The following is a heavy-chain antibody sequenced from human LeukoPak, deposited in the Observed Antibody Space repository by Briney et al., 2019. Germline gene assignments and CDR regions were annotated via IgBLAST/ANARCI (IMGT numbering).Heavy chain of an antibody. CDR1: GFTFSDYY. D-gene: IGHD3-22*01. CDR3: ARDPRYYYDSSGAYYYYMDV. Sequence: GGSLRLSCAASGFTFSDYYMSWIRQAPGKGLEWVSSISSISSYIYYADSVKGRFTISRDNAKNSLYLQMNSLRAEDTAVYYCARDPRYYYDSSGAYYYYMDVWGKGTTATVSS. V-gene: IGHV3-11*06. J-gene: IGHJ6*03. CDR2: ISSISSYI.